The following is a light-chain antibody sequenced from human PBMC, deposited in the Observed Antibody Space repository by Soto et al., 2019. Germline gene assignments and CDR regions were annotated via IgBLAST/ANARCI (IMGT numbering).Light chain of an antibody. CDR3: QQYNNWPPT. CDR2: SAS. V-gene: IGKV3-15*01. Sequence: EIVMTQSPATLSVSPGERATLSCRASQSVTRNLAWYQQKPGQAPRLLIYSASTRATGFPARYSRSGSASEFALTISSLQSEDFAVYCCQQYNNWPPTFGPGTKVEIK. CDR1: QSVTRN. J-gene: IGKJ3*01.